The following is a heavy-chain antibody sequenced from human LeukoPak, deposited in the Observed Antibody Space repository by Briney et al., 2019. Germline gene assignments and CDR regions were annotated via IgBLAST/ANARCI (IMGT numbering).Heavy chain of an antibody. V-gene: IGHV4-34*01. D-gene: IGHD3-9*01. J-gene: IGHJ6*03. Sequence: SETLSLTCAVYGGSFSNYYWSWIRQPPGKGLEWIGEINHSGSTNYNPSLKSRVTISVDTSKNQFSLKLSSVTAADTAVYYCARRRLRYFDWLEGDYYYYYYMDVWGKGTTVTISS. CDR1: GGSFSNYY. CDR3: ARRRLRYFDWLEGDYYYYYYMDV. CDR2: INHSGST.